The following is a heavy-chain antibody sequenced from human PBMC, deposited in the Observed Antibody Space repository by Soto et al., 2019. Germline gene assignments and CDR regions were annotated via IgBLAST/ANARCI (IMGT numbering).Heavy chain of an antibody. Sequence: PGESLKISCTASGYRFSTYWIGWVRQRPGKGPEWMAIIYPGDSDTRENPSFQGQVTISADKSSNTVHLQWRSLKASDTAIYYCARLGGIVDTGTWIQWGQGTPVTVSS. CDR2: IYPGDSDT. D-gene: IGHD1-26*01. J-gene: IGHJ4*02. V-gene: IGHV5-51*01. CDR3: ARLGGIVDTGTWIQ. CDR1: GYRFSTYW.